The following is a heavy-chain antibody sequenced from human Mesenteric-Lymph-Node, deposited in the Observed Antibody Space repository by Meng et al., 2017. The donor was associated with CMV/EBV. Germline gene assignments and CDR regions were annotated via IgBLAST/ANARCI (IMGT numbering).Heavy chain of an antibody. CDR2: IHHSGST. CDR3: AIGSTSSLYYYGMDV. D-gene: IGHD2-2*01. Sequence: GSLRLSCAVYGGSFSGYYWSWIRQPPGKGLEWIGEIHHSGSTNYNPSLKSRVTISVDTAKNQFSLKRSSVTAADTAVYYCAIGSTSSLYYYGMDVWGQGTTVTVSS. CDR1: GGSFSGYY. J-gene: IGHJ6*02. V-gene: IGHV4-34*01.